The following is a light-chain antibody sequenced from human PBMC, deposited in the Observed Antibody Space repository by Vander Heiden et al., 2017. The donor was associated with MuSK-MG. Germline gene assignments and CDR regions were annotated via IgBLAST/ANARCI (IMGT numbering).Light chain of an antibody. CDR2: RNN. CDR3: AAWDESLNGVV. Sequence: QSVLTQPPSASGTPGQRVTISCSGSRSNIGSNTVNWHQQRPGSAPKLLIYRNNQRPSGVPDRFSGSKSGTSASLATSGLQAEDGADYYCAAWDESLNGVVFGGGTKLTVL. V-gene: IGLV1-44*01. CDR1: RSNIGSNT. J-gene: IGLJ2*01.